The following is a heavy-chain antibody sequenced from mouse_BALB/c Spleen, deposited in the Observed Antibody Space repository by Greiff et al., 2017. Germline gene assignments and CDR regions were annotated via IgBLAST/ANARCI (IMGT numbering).Heavy chain of an antibody. J-gene: IGHJ4*01. V-gene: IGHV6-6*02. CDR3: TSPTTNYAMDY. D-gene: IGHD1-1*01. CDR1: GFTFSNYW. CDR2: IRLKSNNYAT. Sequence: EVKLVESGGGLVQPGGSMKLSCVASGFTFSNYWMNWVRQSPEKGLEWVAEIRLKSNNYATHYAESVKGRFTISRDDSKSSVYLQMNNLRAEDTGIYYCTSPTTNYAMDYWGQGTSVTVSS.